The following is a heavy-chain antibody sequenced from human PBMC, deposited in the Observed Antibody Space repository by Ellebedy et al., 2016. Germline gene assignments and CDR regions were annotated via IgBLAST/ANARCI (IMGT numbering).Heavy chain of an antibody. J-gene: IGHJ4*02. CDR3: TRGVIPAAICPPSGY. V-gene: IGHV3-11*01. Sequence: GESLKISXVASGFTFSDYYMSWIRQAPGKGLEWVSYISSSGTTINYADSVKGRFTISRDNTRNLLFLQMNSLSAEDSATYYCTRGVIPAAICPPSGYWGQGTLVTVST. CDR1: GFTFSDYY. CDR2: ISSSGTTI. D-gene: IGHD2-2*01.